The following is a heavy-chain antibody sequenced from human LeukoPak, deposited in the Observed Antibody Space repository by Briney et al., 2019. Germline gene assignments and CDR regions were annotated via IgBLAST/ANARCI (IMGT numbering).Heavy chain of an antibody. J-gene: IGHJ5*02. V-gene: IGHV4-34*01. CDR1: GGSFSGYY. Sequence: SETLSLTCAVYGGSFSGYYWSWIRQPPGKGLEWIGEINHSGSTNYNPSLKSRVTISVDTSKNQFSLKLSSVTAADTAVYFCARREVVPAAIGSTDSFWFDPWGQGTLVTVSS. CDR3: ARREVVPAAIGSTDSFWFDP. CDR2: INHSGST. D-gene: IGHD2-2*01.